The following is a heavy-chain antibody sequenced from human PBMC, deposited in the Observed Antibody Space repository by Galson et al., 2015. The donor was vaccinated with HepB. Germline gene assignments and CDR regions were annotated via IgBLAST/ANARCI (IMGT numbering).Heavy chain of an antibody. V-gene: IGHV3-30*18. D-gene: IGHD6-13*01. CDR2: SDDGSND. CDR3: AKEAWSGSWVDAFDI. Sequence: SLRLSCAASGFTLSSYGIHWVRQAPGKGLEWVAVSDDGSNDYYSDSVKGRFTISRDDSKNTMYLQMNNLGGADTAMYYCAKEAWSGSWVDAFDIWGQGTLVTVSS. CDR1: GFTLSSYG. J-gene: IGHJ3*02.